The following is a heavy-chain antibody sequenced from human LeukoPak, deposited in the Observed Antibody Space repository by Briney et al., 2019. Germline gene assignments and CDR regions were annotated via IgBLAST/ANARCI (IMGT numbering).Heavy chain of an antibody. CDR3: TRDPRNKGFDP. D-gene: IGHD1/OR15-1a*01. Sequence: GGSLRLSCAASGFTLSYYWMHWARHAPGKGLVWVSCINGDENSTNYADSMQGRYTIFRDNAKNTLYLEMSSRRAEDTAVYYCTRDPRNKGFDPWGQGTLVTVSS. CDR2: INGDENST. CDR1: GFTLSYYW. J-gene: IGHJ5*02. V-gene: IGHV3-74*01.